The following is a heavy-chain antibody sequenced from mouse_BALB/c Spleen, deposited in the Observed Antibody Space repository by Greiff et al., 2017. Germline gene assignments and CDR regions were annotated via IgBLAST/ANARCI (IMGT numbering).Heavy chain of an antibody. Sequence: VQLQQSGAELVKPGASVKLSCKASGYTFTSYYMYWVKQRPGQGLEWIGEINPSNGGTNFNEKFKSKATLTVDKSSSTAYMQLSSLTSEDSAVYYCTRSGYYGSRRAMDYWGQGTSVTVSS. V-gene: IGHV1S81*02. CDR2: INPSNGGT. J-gene: IGHJ4*01. CDR1: GYTFTSYY. D-gene: IGHD1-1*01. CDR3: TRSGYYGSRRAMDY.